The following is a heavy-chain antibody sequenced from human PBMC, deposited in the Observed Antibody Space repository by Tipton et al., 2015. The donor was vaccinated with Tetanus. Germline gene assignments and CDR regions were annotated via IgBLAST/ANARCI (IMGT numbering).Heavy chain of an antibody. CDR1: GGSITSSY. CDR2: IYYSGII. CDR3: ARNGSVAPGALYCRYNGTDV. Sequence: TLSLTCTVSGGSITSSYWSWIWQPPGYRLEWIGYIYYSGIINYHPSLKSRLTIAVDTSKNQMSLTLTSVTAADTAVYYCARNGSVAPGALYCRYNGTDVWGQGASVTVSS. D-gene: IGHD4-23*01. J-gene: IGHJ6*02. V-gene: IGHV4-59*01.